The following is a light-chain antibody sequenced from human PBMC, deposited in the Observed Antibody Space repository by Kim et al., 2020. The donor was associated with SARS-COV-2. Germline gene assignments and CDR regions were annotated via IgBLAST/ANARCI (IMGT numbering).Light chain of an antibody. CDR2: GAS. CDR1: QSISSAY. V-gene: IGKV3-20*01. Sequence: EIVLTQSPGTLSLSPGEGATLSCRASQSISSAYFAWYQQSPGQAPRLLIYGASSRATGIPDRFSGSGSGTDFTLTISRLEPEDSAVYYCQQYGTSPYTFGQGTKLEI. CDR3: QQYGTSPYT. J-gene: IGKJ2*01.